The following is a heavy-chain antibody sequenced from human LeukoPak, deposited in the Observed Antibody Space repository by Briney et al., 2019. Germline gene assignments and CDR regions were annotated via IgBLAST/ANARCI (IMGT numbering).Heavy chain of an antibody. CDR1: GYTFTSYA. J-gene: IGHJ4*02. CDR2: INTNTGNP. CDR3: ASNSELGPSSGYYSFAQVFDY. Sequence: GASVKVSCKASGYTFTSYAMNWVRQAPGQGLEWMGWINTNTGNPTYAQGFTGRFVFSLDTSVSTAYLQISSLKAEDTAVYYCASNSELGPSSGYYSFAQVFDYWGQGTLVTVSS. V-gene: IGHV7-4-1*02. D-gene: IGHD3-22*01.